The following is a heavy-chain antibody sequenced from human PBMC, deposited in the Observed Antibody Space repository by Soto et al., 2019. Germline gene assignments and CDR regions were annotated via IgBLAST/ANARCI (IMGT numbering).Heavy chain of an antibody. J-gene: IGHJ4*02. CDR2: IYYSGST. D-gene: IGHD2-8*01. V-gene: IGHV4-59*01. CDR1: GGSISSYY. CDR3: ARTYGGYYDY. Sequence: PSETLSLTCTVSGGSISSYYWSWIRQPPGKGLEWIGYIYYSGSTNYNPSLKSRVTISVDTSKNQLSLKLRSVTAADTAVYYCARTYGGYYDYWGQGTLVTVSS.